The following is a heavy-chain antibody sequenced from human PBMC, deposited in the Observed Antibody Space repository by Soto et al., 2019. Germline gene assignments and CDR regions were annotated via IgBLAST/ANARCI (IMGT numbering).Heavy chain of an antibody. CDR3: AKDEITIFGVAHNWFDP. V-gene: IGHV3-23*01. CDR2: ISGSGGST. D-gene: IGHD3-3*01. J-gene: IGHJ5*02. CDR1: GFTFSSYA. Sequence: GGSLRLSCAASGFTFSSYAMSWVRQAPGKGLGWVSAISGSGGSTYYADSVKGRFTISRDNSKNTLYLQMNSLRAEDTAVYYCAKDEITIFGVAHNWFDPWGQGTLVTVSS.